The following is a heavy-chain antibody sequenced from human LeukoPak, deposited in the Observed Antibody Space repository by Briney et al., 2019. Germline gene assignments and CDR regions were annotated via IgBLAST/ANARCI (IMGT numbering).Heavy chain of an antibody. CDR1: GFTFSSYT. D-gene: IGHD6-19*01. CDR3: ARDRGYTSGLEIDY. J-gene: IGHJ4*02. Sequence: GGSLRLSCAASGFTFSSYTMNWVRQAPGKGLEWVSSISTTSGYIYYADSVKGRFTISRDNAKNSLYLQMNSLRAEDTAVYYCARDRGYTSGLEIDYWGQGTLVTVSS. CDR2: ISTTSGYI. V-gene: IGHV3-21*01.